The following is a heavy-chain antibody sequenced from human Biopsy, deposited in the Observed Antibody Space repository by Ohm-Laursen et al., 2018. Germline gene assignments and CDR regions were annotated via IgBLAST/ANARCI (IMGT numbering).Heavy chain of an antibody. CDR2: TRNNGKTYTK. D-gene: IGHD6-19*01. V-gene: IGHV3-72*01. Sequence: SLRLSCAASGFTLSDHNMDWVRLAPGKGLEWVGRTRNNGKTYTKEYAASVKGRFTISRDDSKNSLYLQTNSLKTEDTAVYFCARDVGSSGWYYYGMDVWGQGTTVTVSS. J-gene: IGHJ6*02. CDR3: ARDVGSSGWYYYGMDV. CDR1: GFTLSDHN.